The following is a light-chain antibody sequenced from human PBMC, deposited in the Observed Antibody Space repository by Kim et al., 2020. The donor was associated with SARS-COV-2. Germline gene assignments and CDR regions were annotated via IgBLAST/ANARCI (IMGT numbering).Light chain of an antibody. CDR1: TAPVTSGFF. CDR3: LLYFGGPQREV. J-gene: IGLJ2*01. CDR2: STN. V-gene: IGLV7-43*01. Sequence: GTVNLTCASRTAPVTSGFFPNWFQQKPGQAPRPMIYSTNNKHSWTPARFSGSLLGGKAALTLSDVQPEDEAEYYCLLYFGGPQREVFGGGTQLTVL.